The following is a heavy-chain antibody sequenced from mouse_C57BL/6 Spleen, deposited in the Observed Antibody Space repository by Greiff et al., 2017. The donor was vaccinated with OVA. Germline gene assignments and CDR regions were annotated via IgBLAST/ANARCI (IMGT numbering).Heavy chain of an antibody. CDR3: ARNGYYSWFAY. V-gene: IGHV1-18*01. CDR1: GYTFTDYN. D-gene: IGHD2-3*01. Sequence: EVQLQQSGPELVKPGASVKIPCKASGYTFTDYNMDWVKQSHGKSLEWIGDINTNNGGTNYKQKFKCKATLTVDKSSSTAYMELRSLTSEDTAFYYCARNGYYSWFAYWGQGTLVTVSA. CDR2: INTNNGGT. J-gene: IGHJ3*01.